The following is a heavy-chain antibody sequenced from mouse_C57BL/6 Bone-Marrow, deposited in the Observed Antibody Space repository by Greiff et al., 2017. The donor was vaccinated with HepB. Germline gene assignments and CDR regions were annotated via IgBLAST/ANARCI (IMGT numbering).Heavy chain of an antibody. CDR3: AREATVVATEYFDV. V-gene: IGHV5-6*01. CDR2: ISSGGSYT. D-gene: IGHD1-1*01. Sequence: EVQRVESGGDLVKPGGSLKLSCAASGFTFSSYGMSWVRQTPDKRLEWVATISSGGSYTYYPDSVKGRFTISRDNAKNTLYLQMSSLKSEDTAMYYCAREATVVATEYFDVWGTGTTVTVSS. J-gene: IGHJ1*03. CDR1: GFTFSSYG.